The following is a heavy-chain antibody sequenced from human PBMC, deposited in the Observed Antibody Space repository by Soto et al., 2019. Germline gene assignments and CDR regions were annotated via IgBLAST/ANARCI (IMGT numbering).Heavy chain of an antibody. CDR1: GYTFTSYS. V-gene: IGHV1-3*01. D-gene: IGHD1-26*01. CDR2: INAGNGNT. Sequence: APMKVSRKASGYTFTSYSVHLVRQAPGQRLEWMGWINAGNGNTKYSQKFQGRLTITRDTSASTAYMELSSLRSEDTAVYYCARLSIMGEFDYWGQGTLVSVSS. J-gene: IGHJ4*02. CDR3: ARLSIMGEFDY.